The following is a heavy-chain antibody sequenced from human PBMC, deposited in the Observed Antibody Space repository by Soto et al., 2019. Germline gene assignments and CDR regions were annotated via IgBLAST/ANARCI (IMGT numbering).Heavy chain of an antibody. CDR1: GFSFSSFA. V-gene: IGHV3-23*01. J-gene: IGHJ6*04. CDR3: AKGVELDV. CDR2: IGDSCAST. Sequence: EVLLLESGGGLVQPGGSLRLSCEASGFSFSSFAMNWVRQAPGKGLEWVSAIGDSCASTYYADSVKGRFTISRDNSRNTLYLQLNSPRAEDTAVYYCAKGVELDVWGNGTTVTVSS. D-gene: IGHD1-26*01.